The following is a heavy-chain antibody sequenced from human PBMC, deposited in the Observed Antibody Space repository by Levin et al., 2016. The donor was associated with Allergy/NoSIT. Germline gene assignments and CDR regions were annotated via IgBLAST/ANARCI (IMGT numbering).Heavy chain of an antibody. J-gene: IGHJ4*02. Sequence: WIRQPPGKGPVWVSRISSDGSSKSYADSVKGRFTISRDNAKNTLYLQMNSLRAEDTAVYYCVRVKWVRDQQQWPVPLDYWGQGTLVTVSS. D-gene: IGHD6-19*01. CDR3: VRVKWVRDQQQWPVPLDY. CDR2: ISSDGSSK. V-gene: IGHV3-74*01.